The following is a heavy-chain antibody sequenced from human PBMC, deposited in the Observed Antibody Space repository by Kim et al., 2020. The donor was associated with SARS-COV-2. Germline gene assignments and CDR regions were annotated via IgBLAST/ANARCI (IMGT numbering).Heavy chain of an antibody. J-gene: IGHJ4*02. V-gene: IGHV4-39*01. CDR1: GGSISSSSYY. Sequence: SETLSLTCTVSGGSISSSSYYWGWIRQPPGKGLEWIGSIYYSGSTYYNPSLKSRVTISVDTSKNQFSLKLSSVTAADTAVYYCARRRGYFDYWGQRTLVTVSS. CDR2: IYYSGST. CDR3: ARRRGYFDY.